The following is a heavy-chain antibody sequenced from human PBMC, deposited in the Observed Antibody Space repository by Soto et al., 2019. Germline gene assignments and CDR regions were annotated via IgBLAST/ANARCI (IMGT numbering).Heavy chain of an antibody. J-gene: IGHJ6*02. CDR1: GYSFTSYW. Sequence: PXESLNISFTGSGYSFTSYWIGWVRQMPGKGLEWMGIIYPGDSDTRYSPSFQGQVTISADKSISTAYLQWSSLKASDTDMYYCARIGYNWNYVGMDVWGQGTTVTVSS. V-gene: IGHV5-51*01. CDR3: ARIGYNWNYVGMDV. D-gene: IGHD1-20*01. CDR2: IYPGDSDT.